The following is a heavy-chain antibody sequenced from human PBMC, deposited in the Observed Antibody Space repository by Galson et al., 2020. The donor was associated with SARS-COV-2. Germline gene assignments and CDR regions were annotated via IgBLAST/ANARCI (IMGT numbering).Heavy chain of an antibody. Sequence: SETLSLTCTVSGGSIDNYFWSWIRQPPGKGLEWIGYIHYSGSTNYNPSLNSRVIMSVNTSRHQFSLRLSSVTAADTALYYCARHRKHSSSPNYDFWGQGILVTVSS. D-gene: IGHD6-6*01. CDR1: GGSIDNYF. CDR2: IHYSGST. V-gene: IGHV4-59*08. CDR3: ARHRKHSSSPNYDF. J-gene: IGHJ4*02.